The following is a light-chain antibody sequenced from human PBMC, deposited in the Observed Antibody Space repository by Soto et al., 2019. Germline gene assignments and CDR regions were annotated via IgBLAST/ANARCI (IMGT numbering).Light chain of an antibody. V-gene: IGKV3D-11*01. Sequence: EIVLTQSPATLSLSPGERATLSCRASQGVSSYLAWYQQTPGQAPRLLIYDASNRATGIPARFSGSGPGTDFPLTISSLEPEDFAVYYCQQRSTWPTFGQGTRLEIK. CDR3: QQRSTWPT. J-gene: IGKJ5*01. CDR2: DAS. CDR1: QGVSSY.